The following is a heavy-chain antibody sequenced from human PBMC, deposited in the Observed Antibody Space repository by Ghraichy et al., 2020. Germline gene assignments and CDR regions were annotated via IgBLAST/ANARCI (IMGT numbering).Heavy chain of an antibody. J-gene: IGHJ6*03. D-gene: IGHD3-10*01. CDR1: GFTFSSYA. V-gene: IGHV3-64D*06. CDR3: VKEFTMVQGVIIEPENYYYMDV. Sequence: GGSLRLSCSASGFTFSSYAMHWVRQAPGKGLEYVSAISSNGGSTYYADSVKGRFTISRDNSKNTLYLQMSSLRAEDTAVYYCVKEFTMVQGVIIEPENYYYMDVWGKGTTVTVSS. CDR2: ISSNGGST.